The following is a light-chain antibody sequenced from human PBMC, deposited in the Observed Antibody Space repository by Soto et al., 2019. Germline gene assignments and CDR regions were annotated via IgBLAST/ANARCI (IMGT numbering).Light chain of an antibody. CDR1: QSISSW. CDR2: DAS. CDR3: QQYNNYSPT. V-gene: IGKV1-5*01. J-gene: IGKJ1*01. Sequence: DIQMTQSPSTLSASVGDRVTITCRASQSISSWLAWYQQKTGKAPKLLIYDASSLEIGVPSRFSGSGSRTEVTLTISSLQPDDFATYYCQQYNNYSPTFGQGTKVEIK.